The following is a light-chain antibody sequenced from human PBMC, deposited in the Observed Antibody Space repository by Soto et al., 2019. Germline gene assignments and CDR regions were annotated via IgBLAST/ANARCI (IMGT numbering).Light chain of an antibody. CDR1: QGIGSW. J-gene: IGKJ4*01. CDR2: PAS. Sequence: DIQMTQSPSFVSASIGDRVTITCRASQGIGSWLAWYQQVPGRAPRLLIFPASPFQSGVSSRFRGSGSGTDFTLTITSLQPGDFSTFFCLQGNNFPVTFGEGTKVEMK. CDR3: LQGNNFPVT. V-gene: IGKV1-12*01.